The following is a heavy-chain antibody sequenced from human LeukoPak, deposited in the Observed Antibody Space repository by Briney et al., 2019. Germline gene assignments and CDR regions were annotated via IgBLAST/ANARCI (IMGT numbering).Heavy chain of an antibody. V-gene: IGHV4-59*01. J-gene: IGHJ4*02. Sequence: SETLSLTCTVSGGSISGFYWSWIRQPPGKGLEWIGCISYSGNTNYIPSLESRVTISVDTSKNQFSLKLNSVTAADTAVYYCARGERQTSGYYYYFDYWGQGTLVPVSS. CDR3: ARGERQTSGYYYYFDY. D-gene: IGHD3-22*01. CDR1: GGSISGFY. CDR2: ISYSGNT.